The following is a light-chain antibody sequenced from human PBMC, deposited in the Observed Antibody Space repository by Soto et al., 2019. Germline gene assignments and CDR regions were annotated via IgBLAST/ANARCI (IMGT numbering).Light chain of an antibody. V-gene: IGKV1-33*01. J-gene: IGKJ5*01. CDR3: QQYDNLPPIT. CDR1: QAINNY. CDR2: EAS. Sequence: DIQMTQSPSSLSVSVGVRITITCQASQAINNYLNWYQQKAGKAPKLLIYEASNLESAVPSRFSGSGSGTDFTFTIRSLQPDDIETSYWQQYDNLPPITFGQGTRLEIK.